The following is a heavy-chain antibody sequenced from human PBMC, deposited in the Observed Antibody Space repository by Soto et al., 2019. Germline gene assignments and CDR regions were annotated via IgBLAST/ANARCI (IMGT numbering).Heavy chain of an antibody. CDR2: INHSGST. CDR1: GGSFSGYY. CDR3: ARYPVTTQRGAIDY. Sequence: PSETLSLTCAVYGGSFSGYYWSWIRQPPGKGLEWIREINHSGSTNYNPSLKSRVTISVDTSKNQFSLKLSSVTAADTAVYYCARYPVTTQRGAIDYWGQGTLVTVSS. V-gene: IGHV4-34*01. D-gene: IGHD4-17*01. J-gene: IGHJ4*02.